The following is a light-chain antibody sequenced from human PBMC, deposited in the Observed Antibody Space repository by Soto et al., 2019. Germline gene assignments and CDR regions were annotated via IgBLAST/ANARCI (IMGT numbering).Light chain of an antibody. J-gene: IGKJ1*01. V-gene: IGKV1-5*01. CDR3: QQYNSYPWT. CDR1: QSISSW. Sequence: DIHMTQSPSTLSAPLGDRVTITSRASQSISSWLAWYQQKPGKAPKLLIYDASSLESGVPSRFSGSGSGTEFTLTISSLQPDDFATYYCQQYNSYPWTFGQGTKVDI. CDR2: DAS.